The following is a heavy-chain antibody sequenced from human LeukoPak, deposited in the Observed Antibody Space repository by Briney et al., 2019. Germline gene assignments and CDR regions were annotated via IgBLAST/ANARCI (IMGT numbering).Heavy chain of an antibody. D-gene: IGHD6-19*01. Sequence: SETLSLACTVSGGSISSYYWSWIRQPPGKGLEWIGYIYYSGSTNYNPSLKSRVTISVDTSKNQFSLKLSSVTAADTAVYYCARQSSGWFFDPWGQGTLVTVSS. CDR2: IYYSGST. J-gene: IGHJ5*02. CDR3: ARQSSGWFFDP. V-gene: IGHV4-59*08. CDR1: GGSISSYY.